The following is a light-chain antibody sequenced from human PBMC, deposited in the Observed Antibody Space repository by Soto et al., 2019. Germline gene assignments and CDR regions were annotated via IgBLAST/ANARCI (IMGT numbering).Light chain of an antibody. J-gene: IGLJ2*01. V-gene: IGLV2-14*01. CDR3: SSYSSSSTQV. CDR1: SSDVGGYNY. CDR2: EVS. Sequence: QSVLTQPASVSGSPGQSITISCTGTSSDVGGYNYVSWYQQHPGKAPKLMIYEVSNRPSGVSNRFSGSKSGTTASLTISGLQAEDDADYYCSSYSSSSTQVFGGGTKLTVL.